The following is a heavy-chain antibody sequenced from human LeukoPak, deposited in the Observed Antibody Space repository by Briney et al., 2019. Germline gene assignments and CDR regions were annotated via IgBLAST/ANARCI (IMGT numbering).Heavy chain of an antibody. CDR3: ARVTDIVVVPAGDAFDI. V-gene: IGHV4-34*01. CDR2: INHSGST. D-gene: IGHD2-2*01. Sequence: SETLSLTCAVYGGSFSGYYWSWIRQPPGKGLEWIGEINHSGSTNYNPSLKSRVTISVDTSKNQFSLKLSSVTAADTAVYYCARVTDIVVVPAGDAFDIWGQGTMVTASS. J-gene: IGHJ3*02. CDR1: GGSFSGYY.